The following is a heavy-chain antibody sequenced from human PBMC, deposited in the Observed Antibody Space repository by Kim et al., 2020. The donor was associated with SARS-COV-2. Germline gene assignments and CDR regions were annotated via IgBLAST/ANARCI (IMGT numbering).Heavy chain of an antibody. CDR3: ARDRSYGSDY. D-gene: IGHD4-17*01. V-gene: IGHV4-30-2*04. CDR2: ST. Sequence: STYYNPSLTSRVTISVDTSKNQFSLKLSSVTAADTAVYYCARDRSYGSDYWGQGTLVTVSS. J-gene: IGHJ4*02.